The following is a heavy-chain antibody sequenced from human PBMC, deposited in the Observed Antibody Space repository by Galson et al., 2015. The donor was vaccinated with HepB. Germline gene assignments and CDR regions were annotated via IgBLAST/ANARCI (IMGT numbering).Heavy chain of an antibody. D-gene: IGHD1-26*01. J-gene: IGHJ4*02. CDR3: ARDALGTGSYLSS. CDR2: IWYHGNNK. V-gene: IGHV3-33*01. Sequence: SLRLSCATSGFIFNHYAMHWVRQTPGKGLEWLAIIWYHGNNKYYADSVKGRFTISRDNSNNTLYLDMSSLTAEDTAVYYCARDALGTGSYLSSWGQGALVAVSS. CDR1: GFIFNHYA.